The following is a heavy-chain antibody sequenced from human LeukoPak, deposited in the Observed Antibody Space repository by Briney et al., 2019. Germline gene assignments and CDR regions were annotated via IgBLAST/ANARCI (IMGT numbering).Heavy chain of an antibody. CDR1: GFIFSSYW. CDR3: GGGPGY. V-gene: IGHV3-7*01. D-gene: IGHD2-15*01. Sequence: GESLRLSCAASGFIFSSYWLRWVRQAPGKGLEWVANINRDGSDQYYVDSVKGRFTISRDNAKNSLYLQMNSLRAEDTAVYYCGGGPGYWGQGTLVPVSS. J-gene: IGHJ4*02. CDR2: INRDGSDQ.